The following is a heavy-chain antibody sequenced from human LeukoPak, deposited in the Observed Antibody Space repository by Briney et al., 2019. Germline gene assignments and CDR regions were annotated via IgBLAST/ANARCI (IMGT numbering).Heavy chain of an antibody. J-gene: IGHJ4*02. D-gene: IGHD2-2*01. CDR3: ARTVVPAAMFEGYDY. Sequence: GGSLRLSCAASGFTFSSYSMNWVRQAPGKGLEGVSSISSSSSYIYYADSVKGRFTISRDNAKNSLYLQMNSLRAEDTAVYYCARTVVPAAMFEGYDYWGQGTLVTVSS. V-gene: IGHV3-21*01. CDR2: ISSSSSYI. CDR1: GFTFSSYS.